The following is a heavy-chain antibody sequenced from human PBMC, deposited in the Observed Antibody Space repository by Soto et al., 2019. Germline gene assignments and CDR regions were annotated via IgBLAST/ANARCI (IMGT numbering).Heavy chain of an antibody. CDR2: INPYNGNT. D-gene: IGHD2-21*01. V-gene: IGHV1-18*01. Sequence: QVQLVQSGTEVKRPGASVKVSCKASGYTFTNFGISWVRQAPGQGLEWMGWINPYNGNTNYAQKLQGRGTMTTDTSTSTAYMELRSLRFDDSAVYYCACGKNPLTFDYCGHGTLVTVSS. CDR3: ACGKNPLTFDY. CDR1: GYTFTNFG. J-gene: IGHJ4*01.